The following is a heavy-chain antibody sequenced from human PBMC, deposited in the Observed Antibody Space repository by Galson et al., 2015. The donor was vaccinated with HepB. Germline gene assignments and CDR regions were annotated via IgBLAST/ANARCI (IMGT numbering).Heavy chain of an antibody. V-gene: IGHV4-30-4*01. J-gene: IGHJ4*02. CDR3: ARDWYCSGGSCYSYDY. CDR1: GGSISSGDYH. CDR2: IYYSGST. D-gene: IGHD2-15*01. Sequence: LSLTCTVSGGSISSGDYHWSWIRQPPGKGLEWIGYIYYSGSTYYNPSLKSRVTISVDTSKNQFSLKLSSVTAADTAVYYCARDWYCSGGSCYSYDYWGQGTLVTVSS.